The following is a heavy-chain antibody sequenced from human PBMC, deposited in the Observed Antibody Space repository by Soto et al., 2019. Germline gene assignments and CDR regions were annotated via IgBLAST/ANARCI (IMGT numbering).Heavy chain of an antibody. J-gene: IGHJ2*01. D-gene: IGHD2-8*02. V-gene: IGHV3-9*01. CDR1: GFTFDDFA. Sequence: SLKISCAASGFTFDDFAMHWVRQAPGKGLEWVSGINWNSGDIDYADSVRGRFTISRDNAKNALYLQMNSLRAEDAAFYYCVKDIGASGAYWYFDLWGRGTLVTVSS. CDR3: VKDIGASGAYWYFDL. CDR2: INWNSGDI.